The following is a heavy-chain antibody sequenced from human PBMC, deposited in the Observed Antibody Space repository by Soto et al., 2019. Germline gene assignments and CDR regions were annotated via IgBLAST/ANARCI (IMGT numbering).Heavy chain of an antibody. CDR2: IYYSGST. D-gene: IGHD3-3*01. V-gene: IGHV4-30-4*01. CDR1: GGSSSSGDYY. CDR3: ARGVTKTIFGVVIIQGGQRRVWFDP. Sequence: PLETLSLTWTVSGGSSSSGDYYWSWIRQHPGKGLEWIGYIYYSGSTYYNPSLKSRVTISVDTSKNQFSLKLSSVTAADTAVYYCARGVTKTIFGVVIIQGGQRRVWFDPWGQGTLVTVSS. J-gene: IGHJ5*02.